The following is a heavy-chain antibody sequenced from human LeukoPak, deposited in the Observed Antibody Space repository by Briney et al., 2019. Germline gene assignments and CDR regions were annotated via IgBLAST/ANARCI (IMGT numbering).Heavy chain of an antibody. D-gene: IGHD3-10*01. CDR3: ARYLSSRRMNYYGSGSYFAY. CDR1: GYTFTGYY. V-gene: IGHV1-46*01. CDR2: INSTGGST. Sequence: ASVKDSCKASGYTFTGYYMHWVRQAPGRGLEWMGVINSTGGSTSYAHKFQGRVTMTTDTSTNTVYMELSSLRSDDTAVYYCARYLSSRRMNYYGSGSYFAYWGQGTLVAVSS. J-gene: IGHJ4*02.